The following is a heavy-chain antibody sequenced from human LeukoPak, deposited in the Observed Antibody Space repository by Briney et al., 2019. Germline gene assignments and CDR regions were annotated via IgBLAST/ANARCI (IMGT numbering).Heavy chain of an antibody. Sequence: GGSLRLSCAASGFTISNYAMSWVRQAPGKGLEWVSAISGSGIATYYADSVKGRFTISRDNSKNTLYLQMNSLRAEDTAVYYCAKDRIGDGYNFGYFDYWGQGTLVTVSS. CDR2: ISGSGIAT. CDR1: GFTISNYA. CDR3: AKDRIGDGYNFGYFDY. V-gene: IGHV3-23*01. D-gene: IGHD5-24*01. J-gene: IGHJ4*02.